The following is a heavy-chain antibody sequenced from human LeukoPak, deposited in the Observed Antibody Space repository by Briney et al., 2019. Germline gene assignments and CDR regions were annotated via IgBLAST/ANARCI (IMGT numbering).Heavy chain of an antibody. CDR3: ARTTYYDFKREDYYYYMDV. J-gene: IGHJ6*03. Sequence: SETLSLTCTVSGGSINNSDYYWGWIRQPPGKGLEWIGSIYYSGSTFYNPSLKSRVTISVGTSKNHFSLKLTSVTAADTAMYYCARTTYYDFKREDYYYYMDVWGKGTTVTVSS. V-gene: IGHV4-39*07. CDR1: GGSINNSDYY. CDR2: IYYSGST. D-gene: IGHD3-3*01.